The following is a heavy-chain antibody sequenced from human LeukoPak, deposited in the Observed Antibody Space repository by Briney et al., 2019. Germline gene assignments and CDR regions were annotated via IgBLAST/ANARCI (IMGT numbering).Heavy chain of an antibody. V-gene: IGHV3-30*04. CDR3: ASPPY. CDR2: ISYDGSNK. J-gene: IGHJ4*02. Sequence: AGSLRLSCAASGFTFSSYAMHWVRQAPGKGLEWVAVISYDGSNKYYADSVKGRFTISRDNSKNTLYLQMNSLRAEDTAAYYCASPPYWGQGTLVTVSS. CDR1: GFTFSSYA.